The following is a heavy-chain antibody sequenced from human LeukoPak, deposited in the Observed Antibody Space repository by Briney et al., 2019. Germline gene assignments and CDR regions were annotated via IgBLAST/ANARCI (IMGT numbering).Heavy chain of an antibody. D-gene: IGHD6-19*01. CDR3: ARFSSGWSPHGLDV. CDR2: INSDDSST. J-gene: IGHJ4*02. CDR1: GFTFSTYL. V-gene: IGHV3-74*01. Sequence: GGSLRLSCAASGFTFSTYLMHWVRQAPGKGLVWVSRINSDDSSTSYADSVKGRFTISGDNAKEMLYLQMNSLRAEDTAVYYCARFSSGWSPHGLDVWGQGTLVTVSS.